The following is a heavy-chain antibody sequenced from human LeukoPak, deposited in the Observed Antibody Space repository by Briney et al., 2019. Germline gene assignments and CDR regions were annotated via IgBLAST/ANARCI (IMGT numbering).Heavy chain of an antibody. J-gene: IGHJ4*02. V-gene: IGHV1-2*02. CDR1: GYTFTGYY. Sequence: ASVKVSCKASGYTFTGYYMHWVRQAPGQGLEWMGWINPNSGGTNYAQKFQGRVTMTRDTSISTAYMELSRLRADDTAVYYCARVRYRLAETYIDYWGQGTLVTVSS. CDR3: ARVRYRLAETYIDY. D-gene: IGHD3-16*01. CDR2: INPNSGGT.